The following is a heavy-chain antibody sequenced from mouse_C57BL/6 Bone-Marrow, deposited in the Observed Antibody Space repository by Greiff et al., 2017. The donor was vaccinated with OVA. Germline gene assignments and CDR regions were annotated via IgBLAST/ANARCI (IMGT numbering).Heavy chain of an antibody. CDR2: ISGGGGNP. CDR3: ATRLRRYFDY. V-gene: IGHV5-9*01. J-gene: IGHJ2*01. D-gene: IGHD2-4*01. CDR1: GFTFSSYT. Sequence: EVKLEESGGGLVKPGGSLKLSCAASGFTFSSYTMSWVRQTPEKRLEWVATISGGGGNPYYPDSVKGRFTISRDNAKNTLYLQMSSLRSEDTALYYCATRLRRYFDYWGQGTTLTVSS.